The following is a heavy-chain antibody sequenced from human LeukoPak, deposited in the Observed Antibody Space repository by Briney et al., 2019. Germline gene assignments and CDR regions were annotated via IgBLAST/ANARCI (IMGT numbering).Heavy chain of an antibody. D-gene: IGHD3-16*02. CDR1: GFTFSSYG. Sequence: GGSLRLSCAASGFTFSSYGMHWVRQAPGKGLEWVAVISYDGSNKYYADSVKGRFTISRDNSKNTLYLQMNSLRAEDTAVYYCAKVTAVSGLYDYVWGSYRSNDYWGQGTLVTVSS. CDR3: AKVTAVSGLYDYVWGSYRSNDY. CDR2: ISYDGSNK. V-gene: IGHV3-30*18. J-gene: IGHJ4*02.